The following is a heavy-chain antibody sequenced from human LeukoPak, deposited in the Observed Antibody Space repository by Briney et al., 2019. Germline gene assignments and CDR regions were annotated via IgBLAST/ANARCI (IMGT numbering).Heavy chain of an antibody. CDR1: GGSISSYY. J-gene: IGHJ6*02. D-gene: IGHD2-15*01. CDR2: IYYSGST. CDR3: ARGTPFYYYGMDV. V-gene: IGHV4-59*01. Sequence: SETLSLTCTVSGGSISSYYWSWIRQPPGKGLEWIGYIYYSGSTNYNPSLKSRVTISVDTSKNQFSLKLSSVTAADTAVYYCARGTPFYYYGMDVWGQGTTVTVSS.